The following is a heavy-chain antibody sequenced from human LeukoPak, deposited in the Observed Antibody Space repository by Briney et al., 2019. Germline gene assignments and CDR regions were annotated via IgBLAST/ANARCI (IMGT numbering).Heavy chain of an antibody. CDR3: ARGGTGALDI. CDR1: GGSISSSSYY. V-gene: IGHV4-39*07. J-gene: IGHJ3*02. Sequence: SETLSLTCTVSGGSISSSSYYWGWIRQPPGKGLEWIGSIYYSGSTYYNPSLKSRVTMSVDKSENQFSLKLSSVTAADTALYYCARGGTGALDIWGQGTMVTVSS. D-gene: IGHD1-26*01. CDR2: IYYSGST.